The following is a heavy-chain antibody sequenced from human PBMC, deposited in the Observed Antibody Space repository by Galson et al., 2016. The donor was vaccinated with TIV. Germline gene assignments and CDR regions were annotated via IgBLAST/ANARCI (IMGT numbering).Heavy chain of an antibody. J-gene: IGHJ6*02. Sequence: VKVSCKVFGYTFTDYYLHWMQQAPGKGFEWMGHVDPEDGKTNYAAKFQGRVTMTADTSTDTAYMELSGLRPEDTALCFCARGGYCSGGRCYSNGFLEFSGLDVWGQGTTVTVSS. V-gene: IGHV1-69-2*01. CDR1: GYTFTDYY. CDR2: VDPEDGKT. CDR3: ARGGYCSGGRCYSNGFLEFSGLDV. D-gene: IGHD2-15*01.